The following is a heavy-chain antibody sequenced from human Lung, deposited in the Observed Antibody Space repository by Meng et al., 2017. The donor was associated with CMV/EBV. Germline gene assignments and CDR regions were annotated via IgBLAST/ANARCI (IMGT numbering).Heavy chain of an antibody. Sequence: ITSGDSYWSWIRQPPGKCLEWIGYIYYSGSTYYNPPLKSRLTMSVDTSKNQFSLKLSSVTAADTAVYYCARLLYYYDSGGYYRYFDYWGQGTLVTVSS. D-gene: IGHD3-22*01. V-gene: IGHV4-30-4*01. CDR1: ITSGDSY. CDR2: IYYSGST. J-gene: IGHJ4*02. CDR3: ARLLYYYDSGGYYRYFDY.